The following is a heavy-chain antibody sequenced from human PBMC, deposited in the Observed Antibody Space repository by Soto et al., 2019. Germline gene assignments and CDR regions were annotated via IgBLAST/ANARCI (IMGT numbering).Heavy chain of an antibody. CDR2: IYYSGST. Sequence: SETLSLTCTVSGGSISTSTYYWGWIRQPPGKGLEWIGSIYYSGSTYYNPSLESRVTISVDTSKNQFSLKLTSVTAADTAMYYCGRSVFFTVFCRGGSCEIIDYWGEGTLVTVSS. V-gene: IGHV4-39*01. CDR1: GGSISTSTYY. J-gene: IGHJ4*02. CDR3: GRSVFFTVFCRGGSCEIIDY. D-gene: IGHD2-15*01.